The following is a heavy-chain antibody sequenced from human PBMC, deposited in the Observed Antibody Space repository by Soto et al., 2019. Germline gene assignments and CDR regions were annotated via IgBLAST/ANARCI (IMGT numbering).Heavy chain of an antibody. D-gene: IGHD2-15*01. CDR1: GYTFTGYF. Sequence: QVQLVQSGAEVKKPGASVKVSCMASGYTFTGYFIHWVREVPGQGLEYMGWINPNTGGADYAQKFQGRVTMTRDTSISTVFMAMKRLTSDDTAVYYCARVASWAARDWFEPWGQGTLVTVSS. V-gene: IGHV1-2*02. CDR2: INPNTGGA. J-gene: IGHJ5*02. CDR3: ARVASWAARDWFEP.